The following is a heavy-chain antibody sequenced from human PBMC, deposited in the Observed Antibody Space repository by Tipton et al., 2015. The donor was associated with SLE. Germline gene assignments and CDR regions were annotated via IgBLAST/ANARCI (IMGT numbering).Heavy chain of an antibody. D-gene: IGHD1-1*01. CDR1: GGSFSGYY. CDR3: ARYSDNGVDY. Sequence: TLSLTCAVYGGSFSGYYWSWIRQPAGKGLEWIGRIYTSGSTNYNPSLKSRVTMSVDTSKNQFSLKLSSVTAADTAVYYCARYSDNGVDYWGQGTLVTVSS. V-gene: IGHV4-59*10. J-gene: IGHJ4*02. CDR2: IYTSGST.